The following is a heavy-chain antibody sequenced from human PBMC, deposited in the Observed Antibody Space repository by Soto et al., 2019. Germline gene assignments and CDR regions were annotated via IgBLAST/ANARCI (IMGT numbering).Heavy chain of an antibody. CDR1: GFSLDTARLG. CDR3: ALISENPRYCSGTSCSDYYCDMDV. Sequence: SGTTLVNPTETLTLTCTGSGFSLDTARLGMSWIRQPPRKALESLSHIFSNHEKSHCTSLKSRLIISKDTPKSQVVVTTTNTGPVDTVTYYCALISENPRYCSGTSCSDYYCDMDVWGQGTTVTVSS. J-gene: IGHJ6*02. V-gene: IGHV2-26*01. CDR2: IFSNHEK. D-gene: IGHD2-2*01.